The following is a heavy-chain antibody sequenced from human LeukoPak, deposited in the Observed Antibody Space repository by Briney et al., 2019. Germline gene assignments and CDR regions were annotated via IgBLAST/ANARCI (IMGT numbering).Heavy chain of an antibody. CDR1: GYTFTSYG. D-gene: IGHD2-2*01. Sequence: ASVKVSCKASGYTFTSYGISWVRQAPGQGLEWVGWISAYNGSTNYAQKLQGRVTMTTDTSASTAYMELRSLRSDDTAVYYCAREGIVVPAATLDYYCYYYMDVWGKGTTVTVSS. J-gene: IGHJ6*03. CDR2: ISAYNGST. V-gene: IGHV1-18*01. CDR3: AREGIVVPAATLDYYCYYYMDV.